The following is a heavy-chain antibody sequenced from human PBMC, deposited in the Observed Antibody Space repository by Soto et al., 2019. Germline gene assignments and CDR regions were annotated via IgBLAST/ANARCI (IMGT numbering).Heavy chain of an antibody. CDR1: GYSFTSYW. J-gene: IGHJ4*02. CDR2: IYPGDSDT. V-gene: IGHV5-51*01. CDR3: ALGGPYSSSWYPFDY. Sequence: GESLKISCKGSGYSFTSYWIGWVRQMPGKGLEWMGIIYPGDSDTRYSPSFQGQVTISADKSISTAYLQWSSLKASDTALYYCALGGPYSSSWYPFDYWGQGTLVTVSS. D-gene: IGHD6-13*01.